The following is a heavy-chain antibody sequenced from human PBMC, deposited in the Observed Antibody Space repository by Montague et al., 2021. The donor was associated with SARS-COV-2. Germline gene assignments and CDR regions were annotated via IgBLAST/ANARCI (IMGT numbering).Heavy chain of an antibody. Sequence: SETLSLTCTVSGGSISSSSYYWGWIRQPPGKGLEWIGSIYYSGSTYYNPSLKSRVTIFVDTSKNQFSLKLSSVTAADTAVYYCARLHCSSTSCYYLFFAEASHFDXWGQGTLVTVSS. D-gene: IGHD2-2*01. CDR3: ARLHCSSTSCYYLFFAEASHFDX. J-gene: IGHJ4*02. CDR1: GGSISSSSYY. CDR2: IYYSGST. V-gene: IGHV4-39*01.